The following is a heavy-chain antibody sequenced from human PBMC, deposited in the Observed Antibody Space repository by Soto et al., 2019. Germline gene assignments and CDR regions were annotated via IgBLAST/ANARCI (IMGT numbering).Heavy chain of an antibody. D-gene: IGHD3-22*01. CDR3: AKDQLGIVVVSYYFDY. CDR2: ISYDGSNK. Sequence: QVQLVESGGGVVQPGRSLRLSCAASVFTFSSYGMHWVRQAPGKGLEWVAVISYDGSNKYYADSVKGRFTISRDNSKNTLYLQMNSLRAEDTAVYYCAKDQLGIVVVSYYFDYWGQGTLVTVSS. J-gene: IGHJ4*02. V-gene: IGHV3-30*18. CDR1: VFTFSSYG.